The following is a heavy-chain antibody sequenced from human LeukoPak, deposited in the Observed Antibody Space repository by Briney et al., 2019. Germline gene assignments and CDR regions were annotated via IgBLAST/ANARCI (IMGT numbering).Heavy chain of an antibody. D-gene: IGHD2-15*01. CDR2: IRSKANSYAT. V-gene: IGHV3-73*01. J-gene: IGHJ4*02. CDR1: GFTCSGSA. Sequence: GGSLKLSCAASGFTCSGSAMHWVRQASGKGLEWVGRIRSKANSYATAYAASVKGRFTISRDDSKNTAYLQMNSLKTEDTAVYYCTRRDCSGGSCYLDYWGQGTLVTVSS. CDR3: TRRDCSGGSCYLDY.